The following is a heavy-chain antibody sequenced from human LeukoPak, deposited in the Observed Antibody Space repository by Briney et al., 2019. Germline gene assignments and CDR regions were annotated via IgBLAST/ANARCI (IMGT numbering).Heavy chain of an antibody. CDR2: IKQDGSEK. V-gene: IGHV3-7*01. D-gene: IGHD6-13*01. J-gene: IGHJ4*02. Sequence: GGSLRLSCAASGFTFSSYWMSWVRQAPGKGLEWVANIKQDGSEKYYVDSVKGRFTISRDNAKNSLYLQMNSLRAEDTAVYYCARDRYSSSWYYFDYWGQGTLVTVSS. CDR1: GFTFSSYW. CDR3: ARDRYSSSWYYFDY.